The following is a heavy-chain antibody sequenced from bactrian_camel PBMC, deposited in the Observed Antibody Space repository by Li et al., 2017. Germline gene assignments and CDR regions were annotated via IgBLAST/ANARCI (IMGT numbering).Heavy chain of an antibody. D-gene: IGHD6*01. Sequence: VQLVESGGGSVQAGESLTLSCALSGYDDKSGCLGWFRQASGKEREIVAAIFTAGGSTFYADSVKGRFTISRDNAKKTLNLQMNSLKSKDTAMYYCAADSVILPGRELEDSQYTYWGQRTQVTVS. CDR2: IFTAGGST. CDR1: GYDDKSGC. V-gene: IGHV3S54*01. CDR3: AADSVILPGRELEDSQYTY. J-gene: IGHJ4*01.